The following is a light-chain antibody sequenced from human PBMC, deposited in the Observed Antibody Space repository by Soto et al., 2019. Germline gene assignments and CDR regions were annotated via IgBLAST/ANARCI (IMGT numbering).Light chain of an antibody. CDR2: GAS. J-gene: IGKJ2*01. V-gene: IGKV3-20*01. CDR1: QSVSSTF. CDR3: QQYGSSPYT. Sequence: EIVLTQSPGTLSLSPGERATLSCRASQSVSSTFLAWYQQKPGQAPRLLIYGASSRATGIPDRFSGSGSGTDFTLTISRLEPEDFEVYYCQQYGSSPYTFGQGTKVDIK.